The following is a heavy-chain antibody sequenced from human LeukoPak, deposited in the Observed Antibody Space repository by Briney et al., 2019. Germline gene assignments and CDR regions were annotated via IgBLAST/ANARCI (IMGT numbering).Heavy chain of an antibody. CDR1: GYTFTGYY. V-gene: IGHV1-2*06. Sequence: ASVKVSCNASGYTFTGYYMHWVRQAPGQGLEWMGRINPNSGGTNYAQKFQGRVTMTRDTSISTAYMELSRLRSDDTAVYYCARLGDYVWGSYRETVDYWGQGTLVTVSS. J-gene: IGHJ4*02. CDR2: INPNSGGT. CDR3: ARLGDYVWGSYRETVDY. D-gene: IGHD3-16*02.